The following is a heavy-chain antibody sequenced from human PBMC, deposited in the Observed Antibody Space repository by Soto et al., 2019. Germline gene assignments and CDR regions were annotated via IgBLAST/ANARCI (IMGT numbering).Heavy chain of an antibody. CDR2: INPGGDNT. Sequence: EVQLLESGGGLVQPGGSLRLSCAASGIPFSSFAMGWVRQAPGKGLEWVSTINPGGDNTYYADSVKGRFTFSRDNSRNTLYLQMSGLGDEDTAVYYCANRGRFYFDHWGQGTLVTVSS. V-gene: IGHV3-23*01. J-gene: IGHJ4*02. D-gene: IGHD3-10*01. CDR1: GIPFSSFA. CDR3: ANRGRFYFDH.